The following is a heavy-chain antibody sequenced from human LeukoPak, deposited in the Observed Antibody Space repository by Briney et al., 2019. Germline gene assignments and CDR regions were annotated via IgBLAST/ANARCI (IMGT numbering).Heavy chain of an antibody. CDR1: GFTFSTHW. V-gene: IGHV3-74*01. CDR3: ASLLTPYHGSGGAGMDV. D-gene: IGHD3-10*01. Sequence: VGSLRLSCAASGFTFSTHWMYWVRQAPGKEFVWVSRISGDGSLTSYADSVRGRFTISRDNAKETLYLQMTSLRVEDTAVYSCASLLTPYHGSGGAGMDVWGQGTTVTDS. J-gene: IGHJ6*02. CDR2: ISGDGSLT.